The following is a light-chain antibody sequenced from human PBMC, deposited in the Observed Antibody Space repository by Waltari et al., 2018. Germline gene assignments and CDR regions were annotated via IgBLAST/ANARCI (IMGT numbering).Light chain of an antibody. V-gene: IGLV3-21*02. J-gene: IGLJ2*01. CDR3: QVWDRSNEDAHPYGV. Sequence: SGVLPQPPPVSVAPGQTAKLTCRGGHLDNKPAHRPHQRPGQAPVLVLYDVSDRPSGIPERFSGSNSGNTATLTISRVEAGDEADYFCQVWDRSNEDAHPYGVFGGGTKLTVL. CDR1: HLDNKP. CDR2: DVS.